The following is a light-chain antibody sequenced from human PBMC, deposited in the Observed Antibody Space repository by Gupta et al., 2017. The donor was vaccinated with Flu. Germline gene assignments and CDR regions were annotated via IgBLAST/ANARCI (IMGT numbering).Light chain of an antibody. V-gene: IGKV1-39*01. CDR3: QQSYSLPLT. CDR2: GAS. Sequence: DIQMTQSLPSLSASVGDRVTITCRASQSIRNYLNWYQQKPGKAPKVLISGASSLQVGVPPRFSGSGSGTDFVLTISRLQREDLATYYCQQSYSLPLTFGGGTKVEI. CDR1: QSIRNY. J-gene: IGKJ4*01.